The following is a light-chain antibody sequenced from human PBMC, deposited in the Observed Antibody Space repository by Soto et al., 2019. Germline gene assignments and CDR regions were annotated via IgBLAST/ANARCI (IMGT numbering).Light chain of an antibody. V-gene: IGLV1-47*01. CDR1: SSNIGNFY. Sequence: QSVLTQPPSASGTPGQRVTISFSGSSSNIGNFYVYWYQQLPGTATKLLFYKNNQRPLGVPDRFSGSKSGTSASLAISGLRSEDEADYYCAAWDDSLSGPCVFGGGVQLPV. J-gene: IGLJ7*01. CDR2: KNN. CDR3: AAWDDSLSGPCV.